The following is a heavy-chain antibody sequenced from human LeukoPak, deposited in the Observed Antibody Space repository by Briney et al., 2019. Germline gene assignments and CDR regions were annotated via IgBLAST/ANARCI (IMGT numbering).Heavy chain of an antibody. D-gene: IGHD3-10*01. CDR3: ARAGGSGGYYNTEDY. J-gene: IGHJ4*02. CDR1: GFTFSTYA. CDR2: ISYDGSNK. Sequence: GRSLRLSCAASGFTFSTYAMHCVRQAPGKGLEWVAVISYDGSNKYYADSVKGRFTISRDNSKNTLYLQMNSLRAEDTAVYYCARAGGSGGYYNTEDYWGQGTLVTVSS. V-gene: IGHV3-30-3*01.